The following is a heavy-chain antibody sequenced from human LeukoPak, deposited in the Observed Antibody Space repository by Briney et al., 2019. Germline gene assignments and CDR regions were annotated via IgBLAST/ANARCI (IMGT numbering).Heavy chain of an antibody. CDR1: GFTFDDYA. J-gene: IGHJ4*02. V-gene: IGHV3-9*03. Sequence: GRSLTLSCAASGFTFDDYAMHWVRQAPGKGLEWVSGISWNSGSIGYADSVKGRFTISRDNAKNSLYLQMNSLRAEDMALYYCAKGYSSGWGPFDYWGQGTLVTVSS. CDR2: ISWNSGSI. D-gene: IGHD6-19*01. CDR3: AKGYSSGWGPFDY.